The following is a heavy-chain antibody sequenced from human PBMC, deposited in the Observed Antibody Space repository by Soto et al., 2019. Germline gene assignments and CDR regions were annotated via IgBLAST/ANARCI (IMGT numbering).Heavy chain of an antibody. CDR1: GFTFSSYW. CDR2: IKQDGSEK. Sequence: GGSLRLSCAASGFTFSSYWMSWVRQAPGNGLEWVANIKQDGSEKYYVDSVKGRFTISRDNAKNSLYLQMNSLRAEDTAVYYCARHGLDLDSSSFSYYYMDVWGKGTTVTVSS. CDR3: ARHGLDLDSSSFSYYYMDV. D-gene: IGHD6-6*01. V-gene: IGHV3-7*01. J-gene: IGHJ6*03.